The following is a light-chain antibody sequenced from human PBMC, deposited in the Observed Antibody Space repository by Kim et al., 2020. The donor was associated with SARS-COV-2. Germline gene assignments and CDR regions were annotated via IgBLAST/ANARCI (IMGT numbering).Light chain of an antibody. CDR3: QQSYSTPHT. V-gene: IGKV1-39*01. Sequence: DIQMTQSPASLSASVGDRVTITCRASRSISSYLNWYQQKPGKAPELLIYAASTLQSGVPSRFSGSGSGTDFILTISSLQPEDFATYSCQQSYSTPHTFGQGTKLEI. CDR2: AAS. J-gene: IGKJ2*01. CDR1: RSISSY.